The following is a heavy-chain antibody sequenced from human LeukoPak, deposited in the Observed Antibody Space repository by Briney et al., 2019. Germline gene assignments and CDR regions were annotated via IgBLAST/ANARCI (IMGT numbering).Heavy chain of an antibody. V-gene: IGHV4-59*02. J-gene: IGHJ4*02. CDR3: SEGYFEPFDH. CDR2: LSYTGKT. CDR1: GASVSTFH. Sequence: PSETLSLTCVVSGASVSTFHWNWIRQLPGKGLEWIGCLSYTGKTDYNPSLASRVTISLGTPKNQVSLKLRSVTAADTAVYYCSEGYFEPFDHWGQGTLVTVSS. D-gene: IGHD2/OR15-2a*01.